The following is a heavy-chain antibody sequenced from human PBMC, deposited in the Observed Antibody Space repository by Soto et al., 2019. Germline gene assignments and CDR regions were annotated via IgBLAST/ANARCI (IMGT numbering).Heavy chain of an antibody. D-gene: IGHD6-13*01. CDR1: GGSISSYY. CDR3: ARDFYSSSFDP. CDR2: IYYSGST. V-gene: IGHV4-59*12. Sequence: SETLSLTCTVSGGSISSYYWSWIRQPPGKGLEWIGYIYYSGSTNYNPSLKSRVTISVDKSKNQFSLKLSSVTAADTAVYYCARDFYSSSFDPWGQGTLVTSPQ. J-gene: IGHJ5*02.